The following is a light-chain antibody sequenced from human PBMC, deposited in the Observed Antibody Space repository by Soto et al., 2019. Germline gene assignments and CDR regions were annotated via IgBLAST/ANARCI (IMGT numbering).Light chain of an antibody. CDR3: QSYDSSLSGWV. CDR2: GNS. CDR1: SSNIGAGYD. V-gene: IGLV1-40*01. Sequence: QSVLTQPPSVSGAPGQRVTISCTGSSSNIGAGYDVHWYQQLPGTAPKLLIYGNSNRPSGVPDRFSGSKSGTSASLAITGLQAEGGAGYYRQSYDSSLSGWVFGGGTKLTVL. J-gene: IGLJ3*02.